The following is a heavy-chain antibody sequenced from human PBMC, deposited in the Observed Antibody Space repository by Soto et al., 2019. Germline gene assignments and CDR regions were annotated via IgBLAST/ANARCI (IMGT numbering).Heavy chain of an antibody. CDR2: IYYSGST. D-gene: IGHD3-3*01. CDR3: ARVLAGYYDFWSGYYHNWFDP. V-gene: IGHV4-61*01. Sequence: SEILSLTCTVSGGAVSSGSYYWSWIRQPPGKGLEWIGYIYYSGSTNYNPSLKSRVTISVDTSKNQFSLKLSSVTAADTAVYYCARVLAGYYDFWSGYYHNWFDPWGQGTLATVSS. J-gene: IGHJ5*02. CDR1: GGAVSSGSYY.